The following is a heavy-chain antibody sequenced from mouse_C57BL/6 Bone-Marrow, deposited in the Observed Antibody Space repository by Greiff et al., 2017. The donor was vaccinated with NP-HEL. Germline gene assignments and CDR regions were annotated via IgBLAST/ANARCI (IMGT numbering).Heavy chain of an antibody. V-gene: IGHV1-55*01. CDR3: AINYFDY. CDR2: IYPGSGST. CDR1: GYTFPSYW. Sequence: QLQQPGAELVKPGASLPMSFKASGYTFPSYWITWLKQRPGQGLEWIGDIYPGSGSTNYNEKFKSKATLTVDTSSSTAYMQLSSLTSEDSAVYYCAINYFDYWGQGTTLTVSS. J-gene: IGHJ2*01.